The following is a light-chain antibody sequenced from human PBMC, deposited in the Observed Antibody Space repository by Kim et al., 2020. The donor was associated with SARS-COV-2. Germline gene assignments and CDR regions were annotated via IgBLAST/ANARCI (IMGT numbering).Light chain of an antibody. CDR1: QSVASNH. Sequence: WSPGERATLSCRASQSVASNHLAWFQKKPGQAPRLLVYGTSSRATGIPDRFSGSGSGTDFTLTISRLEPEDFAIYYCQQYDRSPYTFGQGTKLEI. CDR2: GTS. CDR3: QQYDRSPYT. J-gene: IGKJ2*01. V-gene: IGKV3-20*01.